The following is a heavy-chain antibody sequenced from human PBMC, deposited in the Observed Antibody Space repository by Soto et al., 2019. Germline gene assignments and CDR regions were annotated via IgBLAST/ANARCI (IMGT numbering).Heavy chain of an antibody. Sequence: GGSLRLSCAASGFTFSSYWMSWVRQAPGKGLEWVANIKQDGSEKYYGDSVKGRFTISRDNAKDSLYLQMNSLRAEDTAVYYCARGNWNDVSYFDYWGQGTLVTVSS. V-gene: IGHV3-7*05. CDR2: IKQDGSEK. CDR1: GFTFSSYW. J-gene: IGHJ4*02. D-gene: IGHD1-20*01. CDR3: ARGNWNDVSYFDY.